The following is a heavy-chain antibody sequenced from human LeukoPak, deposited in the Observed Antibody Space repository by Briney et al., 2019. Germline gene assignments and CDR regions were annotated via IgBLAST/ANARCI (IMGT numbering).Heavy chain of an antibody. J-gene: IGHJ3*01. CDR3: ARSSYSSSSSV. V-gene: IGHV3-7*03. D-gene: IGHD6-6*01. CDR1: GFTFSGFW. Sequence: GGSLRLSCAVSGFTFSGFWMSWSRQAPGKGLEWVASINSDGSEGYYADVVKGRFTISRDNAQNSLYLQINSLRAEDTAVYYCARSSYSSSSSVWGQGTMVTVSS. CDR2: INSDGSEG.